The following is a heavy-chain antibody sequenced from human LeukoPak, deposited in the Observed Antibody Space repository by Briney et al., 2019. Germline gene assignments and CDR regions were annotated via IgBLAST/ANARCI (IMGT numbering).Heavy chain of an antibody. CDR3: ARDRYYDSSGYNYSDY. Sequence: PGGSLRLSCAASWFTVISNYMSWFRQAPGKGLEWGSGIYSGGSTYYADSVKGQFTISIDNSKNTLYLQMNSLGAEDTAVYYCARDRYYDSSGYNYSDYWGQGALVTVSS. J-gene: IGHJ4*02. CDR1: WFTVISNY. CDR2: IYSGGST. V-gene: IGHV3-53*01. D-gene: IGHD3-22*01.